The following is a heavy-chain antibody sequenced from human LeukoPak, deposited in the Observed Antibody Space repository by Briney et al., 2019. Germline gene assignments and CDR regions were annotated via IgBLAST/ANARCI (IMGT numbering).Heavy chain of an antibody. J-gene: IGHJ4*02. Sequence: ASVKVSCKASGYTFTDYYMHWVRQAPGQGLEWMGWINPNSGGTNYAQKFQGRVTMTRDTSISTAYMELSRLRSDDTAVYYCARGGGTTGTTFDYWGQGTLVTVSS. CDR2: INPNSGGT. V-gene: IGHV1-2*02. CDR1: GYTFTDYY. CDR3: ARGGGTTGTTFDY. D-gene: IGHD1-1*01.